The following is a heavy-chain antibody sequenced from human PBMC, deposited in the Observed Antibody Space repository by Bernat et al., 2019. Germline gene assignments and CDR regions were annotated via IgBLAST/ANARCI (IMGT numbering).Heavy chain of an antibody. CDR3: TTLYCTNPTYCDRYSDNSLDS. J-gene: IGHJ4*02. Sequence: EVQLVESGGGLVQPGGSLKLSCAASGFSLSGSVIHWVRQTSEKGLEWVGRIRTKSNKYATAYAASVKGRFTISRDDSKNTAYLQMNSLKTEDTAVYYCTTLYCTNPTYCDRYSDNSLDSWGQGTLVTVSS. D-gene: IGHD2-8*01. CDR1: GFSLSGSV. CDR2: IRTKSNKYAT. V-gene: IGHV3-73*02.